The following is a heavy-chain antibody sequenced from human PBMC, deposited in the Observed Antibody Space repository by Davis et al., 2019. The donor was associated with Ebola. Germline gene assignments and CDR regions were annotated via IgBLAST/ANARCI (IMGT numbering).Heavy chain of an antibody. Sequence: GGSLRLSCKGSGYSFTSYWIAWVRQMPGKGLEWMGIIYPGDSDTRYSPSFQGQVTISADKSISTAYLQLSSLKASDTAIYYCARLNVGADYWGQGTLVTVSS. CDR3: ARLNVGADY. CDR2: IYPGDSDT. D-gene: IGHD2-15*01. V-gene: IGHV5-51*01. J-gene: IGHJ4*02. CDR1: GYSFTSYW.